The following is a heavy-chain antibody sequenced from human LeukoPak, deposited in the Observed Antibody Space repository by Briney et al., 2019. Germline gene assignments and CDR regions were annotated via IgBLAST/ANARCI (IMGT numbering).Heavy chain of an antibody. J-gene: IGHJ4*02. V-gene: IGHV3-74*03. CDR3: ARDWYHAIDY. D-gene: IGHD2-2*01. Sequence: GGSLRLSCAASGFTFSGTWRHWVRQPPGKGLVWVARITSDGISTTYAESVKGRFTISRDNAKNTLSLLMNSLRAEDTAGYYCARDWYHAIDYWGQGALVTVSS. CDR1: GFTFSGTW. CDR2: ITSDGIST.